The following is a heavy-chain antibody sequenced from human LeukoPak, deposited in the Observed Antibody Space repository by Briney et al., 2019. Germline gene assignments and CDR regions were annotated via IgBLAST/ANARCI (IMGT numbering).Heavy chain of an antibody. Sequence: GDSLTVFCTASGYIFTSYVISWVRQAPGQGLEWMGWISAYNGNTNYAQTLQGRVTITTATSTSTAYMELRSLRSDATAVYYCARARGGTVTTLPYYFDYWGQGTLVTVSS. V-gene: IGHV1-18*01. D-gene: IGHD4-11*01. CDR2: ISAYNGNT. J-gene: IGHJ4*02. CDR1: GYIFTSYV. CDR3: ARARGGTVTTLPYYFDY.